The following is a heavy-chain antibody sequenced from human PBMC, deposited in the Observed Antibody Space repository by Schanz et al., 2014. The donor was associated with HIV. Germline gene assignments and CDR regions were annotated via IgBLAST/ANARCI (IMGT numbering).Heavy chain of an antibody. D-gene: IGHD6-6*01. CDR2: VSGNANT. CDR1: SGSIRTHH. J-gene: IGHJ5*01. V-gene: IGHV4-4*07. Sequence: QVLLQESGPRLMKPSETVSLSCTVSSGSIRTHHWNWIRQSAGKGLEWIGRVSGNANTDYNPSLKSRVTMSFDTSSTLFSRTLKSVPAADTAVYFCAKSGQLVTKEYWFDSWGQGTLVIVSS. CDR3: AKSGQLVTKEYWFDS.